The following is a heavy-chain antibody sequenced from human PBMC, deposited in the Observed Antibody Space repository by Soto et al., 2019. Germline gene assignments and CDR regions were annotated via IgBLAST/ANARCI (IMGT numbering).Heavy chain of an antibody. CDR2: INHSGST. CDR3: ARGGGSGWYIDY. CDR1: GGSFSGYY. V-gene: IGHV4-34*01. D-gene: IGHD6-19*01. J-gene: IGHJ4*02. Sequence: LSLTCAVYGGSFSGYYWSWIRQPPGKGLEWIGEINHSGSTDYNPSLKSRVTISVDTSKNQFSLKLSSVTAADTAVYYCARGGGSGWYIDYWGQGTLVTVSS.